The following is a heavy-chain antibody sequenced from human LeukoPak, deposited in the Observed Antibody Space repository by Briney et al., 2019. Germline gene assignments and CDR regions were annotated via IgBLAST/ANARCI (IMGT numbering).Heavy chain of an antibody. V-gene: IGHV4-34*01. D-gene: IGHD6-13*01. Sequence: PSETLSLTCAVYGGSFSGYYWSWIRQPPGMGLEWIGEINHSGSTNHNPSLKSRVTISVDTSKNQFSLKLSSVTAADTAVYYCAREYSSSWYYYYYYMDVWGKGTTVTVSS. CDR3: AREYSSSWYYYYYYMDV. CDR1: GGSFSGYY. J-gene: IGHJ6*03. CDR2: INHSGST.